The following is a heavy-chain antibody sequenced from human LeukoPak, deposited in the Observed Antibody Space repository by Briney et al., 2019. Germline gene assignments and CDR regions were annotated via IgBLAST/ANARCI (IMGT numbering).Heavy chain of an antibody. V-gene: IGHV3-30-3*01. CDR2: ISYDGSNK. J-gene: IGHJ4*02. Sequence: GRSLRLSCAASGFTFSSYAMHWVRQAPGKGLEWVAVISYDGSNKYYADSVKGRSTISRDNSKNTLYLQMNSLRAEDTAVYYCARDLYGGNSFDYWGQGTLVTVSS. CDR3: ARDLYGGNSFDY. CDR1: GFTFSSYA. D-gene: IGHD4-23*01.